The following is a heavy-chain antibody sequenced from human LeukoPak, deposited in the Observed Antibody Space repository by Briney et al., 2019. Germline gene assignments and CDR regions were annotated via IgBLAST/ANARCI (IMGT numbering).Heavy chain of an antibody. V-gene: IGHV1-2*02. CDR2: INPNSGGT. D-gene: IGHD3-16*02. CDR1: GYTFTGYY. CDR3: ARVLYDYVWGSYRTGYYFDY. J-gene: IGHJ4*02. Sequence: ASVKVSRKASGYTFTGYYMHWVRQAPGQGLEWMGWINPNSGGTNYAQKFQGRVTMTRDTSISTAYMELSRLRSDDTAVYYCARVLYDYVWGSYRTGYYFDYWGQGTLVTVSS.